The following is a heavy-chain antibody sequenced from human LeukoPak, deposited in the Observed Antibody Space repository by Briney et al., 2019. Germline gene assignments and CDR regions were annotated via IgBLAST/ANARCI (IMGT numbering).Heavy chain of an antibody. CDR2: INNDGSST. D-gene: IGHD4-23*01. CDR3: AILVVTPDDAFDI. V-gene: IGHV3-74*01. CDR1: GFTFSSYW. J-gene: IGHJ3*02. Sequence: GGSLRLSCAASGFTFSSYWMHWVRQAPGKGLVWVSRINNDGSSTSYADSVKGRFTISRDNAKNTLYLQMNSLRAEDTAVYYCAILVVTPDDAFDIWGQGTMVTVSS.